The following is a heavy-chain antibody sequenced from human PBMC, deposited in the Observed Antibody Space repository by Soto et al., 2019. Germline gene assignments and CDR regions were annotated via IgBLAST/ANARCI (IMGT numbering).Heavy chain of an antibody. CDR3: ARLRWIDFWSGSPGGFDP. CDR2: IYYSGST. V-gene: IGHV4-39*01. CDR1: GGSISSSSYY. D-gene: IGHD3-3*01. Sequence: PSETLSLTCTVSGGSISSSSYYWGWIRQPPGKGLEWIGSIYYSGSTYYNPSLKSRVTISVDTSKNQFSLKLSSVTAADTAVYYFARLRWIDFWSGSPGGFDPWGQGTLVTVSS. J-gene: IGHJ5*02.